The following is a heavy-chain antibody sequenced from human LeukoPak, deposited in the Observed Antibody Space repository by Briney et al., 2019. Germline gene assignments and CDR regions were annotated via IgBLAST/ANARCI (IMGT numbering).Heavy chain of an antibody. J-gene: IGHJ4*02. CDR1: DASINSGGIY. Sequence: SQTLSLTCSVSDASINSGGIYWSWIRQHPGKGLEWIGSIYYSGSTYYNPSLKSRVTMSVDTSTNQFSLKLSSVTAADTAVYYCARGRVIQGPFGYWGQGALVTVSS. V-gene: IGHV4-31*03. D-gene: IGHD5-18*01. CDR2: IYYSGST. CDR3: ARGRVIQGPFGY.